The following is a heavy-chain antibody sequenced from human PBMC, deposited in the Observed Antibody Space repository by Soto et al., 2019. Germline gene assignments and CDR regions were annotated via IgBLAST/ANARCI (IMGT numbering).Heavy chain of an antibody. Sequence: GGSLRLSCAASGFTFSSYAMHWVRQAPGKGLEWVAVISYDGSNKYYADSVKGRFTISRDNSKNTLYLQMNSLRAEDTAVYYCARDGVYDFWSGCYDYWGQGTLVTVSS. CDR2: ISYDGSNK. D-gene: IGHD3-3*01. J-gene: IGHJ4*02. CDR1: GFTFSSYA. CDR3: ARDGVYDFWSGCYDY. V-gene: IGHV3-30*04.